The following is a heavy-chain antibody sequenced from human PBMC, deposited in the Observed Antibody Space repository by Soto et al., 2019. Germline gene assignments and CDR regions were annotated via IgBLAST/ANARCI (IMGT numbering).Heavy chain of an antibody. J-gene: IGHJ4*02. CDR2: ISATGRST. CDR3: AKDWGNWGYNGKGNEY. CDR1: GFTFSSYA. Sequence: GGSLRLSCAASGFTFSSYAMSWVRQAPGKGLEWVSAISATGRSTYYADSVKGRFTISRDSSRNTLYLQMNSLRAEDTAVYYCAKDWGNWGYNGKGNEYWGQGTLVTVSS. V-gene: IGHV3-23*01. D-gene: IGHD7-27*01.